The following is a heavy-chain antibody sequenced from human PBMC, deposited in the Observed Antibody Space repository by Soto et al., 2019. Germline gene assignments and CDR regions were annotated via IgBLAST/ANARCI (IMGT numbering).Heavy chain of an antibody. CDR1: GFTFSNYW. V-gene: IGHV3-74*01. Sequence: DVQLVESGGGLVQPGGSLRLSCAASGFTFSNYWMHWVRQGPGQGLEWVSRINSDGTRKNHAESVKGRLTISRDNAKKTLYLQMNSLTADDTAVYYCARAGRMNTPTPLSWFDSWGQGTLVSVSS. CDR3: ARAGRMNTPTPLSWFDS. CDR2: INSDGTRK. J-gene: IGHJ5*01. D-gene: IGHD3-16*01.